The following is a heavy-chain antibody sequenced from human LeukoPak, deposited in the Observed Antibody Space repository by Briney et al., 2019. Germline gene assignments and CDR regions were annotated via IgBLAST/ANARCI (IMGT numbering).Heavy chain of an antibody. Sequence: GGSLCLSRAPSGFTLSSYVTQFVSQSPGKGLQWVAVISYDGNNKHYADSVKGRFTICRDNSKNTAYLQMNSLRAEDTAVYYYTTARDTPGALYCTDFWGQGTLVTVSS. CDR1: GFTLSSYV. D-gene: IGHD5-18*01. V-gene: IGHV3-30-3*01. CDR2: ISYDGNNK. CDR3: TTARDTPGALYCTDF. J-gene: IGHJ4*02.